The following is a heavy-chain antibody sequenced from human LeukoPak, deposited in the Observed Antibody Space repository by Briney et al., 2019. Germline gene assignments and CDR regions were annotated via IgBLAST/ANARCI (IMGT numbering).Heavy chain of an antibody. D-gene: IGHD3-10*01. J-gene: IGHJ4*02. Sequence: GESLQISCKGSGYSFTSYWIGWVRQMPGKGLEWMGIIYPGDSDTRYSPSFQGQVTISADKSISTAYLQWSSLRAPDTAMYYCARALQGNYFDYWGQGTLVTVSS. CDR1: GYSFTSYW. CDR2: IYPGDSDT. CDR3: ARALQGNYFDY. V-gene: IGHV5-51*01.